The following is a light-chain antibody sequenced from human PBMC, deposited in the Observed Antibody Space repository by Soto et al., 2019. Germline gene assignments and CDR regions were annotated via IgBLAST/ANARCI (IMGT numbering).Light chain of an antibody. CDR2: HVS. V-gene: IGLV2-14*01. CDR3: SSYSSSSTWV. CDR1: SSDVGGYNY. J-gene: IGLJ3*02. Sequence: QSALTQPASVSGSPGQSITISCTGTSSDVGGYNYVSWYQQHPGKAPKLMIFHVSSRPSGVSNRFSGSKSGNTASLTISGLQAEDGADYYCSSYSSSSTWVFGGGTKLTVL.